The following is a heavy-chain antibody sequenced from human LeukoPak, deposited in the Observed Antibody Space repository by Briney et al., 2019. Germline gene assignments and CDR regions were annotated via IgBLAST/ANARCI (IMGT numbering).Heavy chain of an antibody. V-gene: IGHV3-64*01. D-gene: IGHD5-18*01. CDR3: ARDSDTAMVTGAFDI. CDR2: ISSNGGST. CDR1: GFTFSSYA. J-gene: IGHJ3*02. Sequence: GGSLRLSCAASGFTFSSYAMHWVRQAPGKGLEYVSAISSNGGSTYYANSVKGRFTISRDNSKNTLYLQMGSLRAEDMAVYYCARDSDTAMVTGAFDIWGQGTMVTVSS.